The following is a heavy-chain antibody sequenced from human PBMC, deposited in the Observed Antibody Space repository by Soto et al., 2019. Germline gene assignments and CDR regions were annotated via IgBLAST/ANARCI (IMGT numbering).Heavy chain of an antibody. CDR1: GFTVSNNY. Sequence: EVLLVESGGGLVQPGGSLRLSCAASGFTVSNNYMSWVRQAPGKGLEWVSVIYSGGTTYYSDSVKGRFTISRDNSKNTLYLQMNSLRAEDTAVYYCARAAREYCSGGSCYSRDYWGQGTLVTVSS. J-gene: IGHJ4*02. D-gene: IGHD2-15*01. V-gene: IGHV3-66*01. CDR3: ARAAREYCSGGSCYSRDY. CDR2: IYSGGTT.